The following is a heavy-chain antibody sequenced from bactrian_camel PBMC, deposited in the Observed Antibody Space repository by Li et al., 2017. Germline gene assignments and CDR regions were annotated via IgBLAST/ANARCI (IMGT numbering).Heavy chain of an antibody. CDR3: AGGEGVICWVGFDFDS. J-gene: IGHJ6*01. D-gene: IGHD1*01. CDR1: PYRNC. Sequence: HVQLVESGGGSVQSGGSLSLSCAASPYRNCMAWFRQTPEREREGVAAIDSFLDADYADFAKGRFTISRDNGKNMIVLQMNSLKPEDSGIYYCAGGEGVICWVGFDFDSRGQGTQVTVS. CDR2: IDSFLDA. V-gene: IGHV3S53*01.